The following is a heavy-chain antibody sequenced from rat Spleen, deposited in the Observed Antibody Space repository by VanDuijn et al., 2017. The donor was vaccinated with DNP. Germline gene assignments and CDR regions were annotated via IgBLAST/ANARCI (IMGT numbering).Heavy chain of an antibody. Sequence: EVKLVESGGGLVQPGRSLKLSCVASGFNFNDYWMGWVRQAPGKGLEWIGEINKDSSIENYTPSLKEKFTISRDNAQNTLYLEMSKLGSEDTAIYYCVRETTVGSWFTYWGQGTLVTVSS. CDR2: INKDSSIE. D-gene: IGHD1-1*01. CDR3: VRETTVGSWFTY. J-gene: IGHJ3*01. V-gene: IGHV4-2*01. CDR1: GFNFNDYW.